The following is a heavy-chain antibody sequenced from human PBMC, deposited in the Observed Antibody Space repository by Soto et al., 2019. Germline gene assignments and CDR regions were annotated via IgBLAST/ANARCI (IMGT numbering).Heavy chain of an antibody. CDR1: GFTFSSYS. CDR3: ARDRSTSDALDI. V-gene: IGHV3-21*01. CDR2: ISSSSSYI. J-gene: IGHJ3*02. Sequence: GGSLRLSCAASGFTFSSYSMNWVRQAPGKGLEWVSSISSSSSYIYYADSVKGRFTISRDNAKNSLYLQMNSLRAEDTAVYYCARDRSTSDALDIWGQGTMVTVSS.